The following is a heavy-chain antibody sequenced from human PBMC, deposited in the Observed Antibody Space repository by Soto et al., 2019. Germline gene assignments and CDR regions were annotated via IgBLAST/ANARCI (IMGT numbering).Heavy chain of an antibody. J-gene: IGHJ4*02. CDR3: ARDLGGNDHFDY. V-gene: IGHV4-31*03. D-gene: IGHD5-12*01. CDR2: IYYSGST. Sequence: PSETLAFTCTVSGGSISSGGYYWSWIRQHPGKGLEWIGYIYYSGSTYYNPSLKSRVTISVDTSKNQFSLKLSSVTAADTAVYYCARDLGGNDHFDYWGQGTLVTVSS. CDR1: GGSISSGGYY.